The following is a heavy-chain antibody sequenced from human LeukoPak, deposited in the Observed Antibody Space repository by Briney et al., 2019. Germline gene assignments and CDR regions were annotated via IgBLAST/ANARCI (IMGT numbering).Heavy chain of an antibody. V-gene: IGHV3-23*01. CDR2: ITGSGAGGT. J-gene: IGHJ3*02. CDR3: AKSQQLELFFGPDAFVI. D-gene: IGHD1-1*01. CDR1: GFTFRSHA. Sequence: PGGSLRLSCGASGFTFRSHAMNWVRQAPGKGLEWVSAITGSGAGGTDYADSVKGRFTISRDNSKNTVYLEMNSLRAEDTAVYYCAKSQQLELFFGPDAFVIWGQGTMVTVSS.